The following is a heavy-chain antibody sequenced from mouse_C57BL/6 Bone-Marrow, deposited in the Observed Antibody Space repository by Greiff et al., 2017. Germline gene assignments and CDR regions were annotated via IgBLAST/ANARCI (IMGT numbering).Heavy chain of an antibody. Sequence: VQLQQSGAELARPGASVKLSCKASGYTFTSYGISWVKQRTGQGLEWIGEIYPRSGNTYYNEKFKGKGTLTEDKSSSTAYMELRSLTSEDSAVYFCARSYYYGSSFAYWGQGTLVAVSA. CDR2: IYPRSGNT. CDR1: GYTFTSYG. CDR3: ARSYYYGSSFAY. D-gene: IGHD1-1*01. J-gene: IGHJ3*01. V-gene: IGHV1-81*01.